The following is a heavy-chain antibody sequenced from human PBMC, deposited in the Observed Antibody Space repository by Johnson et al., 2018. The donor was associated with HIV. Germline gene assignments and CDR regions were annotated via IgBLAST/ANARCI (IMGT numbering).Heavy chain of an antibody. V-gene: IGHV3-30*03. CDR1: GFTFSSYG. CDR2: IAYDGSNK. CDR3: AVVGAGCADAFDM. Sequence: QVQLVESGGGVVQPGRSLRLSCAVSGFTFSSYGMHWVRQAPGTGLEWVAGIAYDGSNKYYAASVTGRFTISRDNAKNSLYLQMNSLGDEDRAVYYCAVVGAGCADAFDMWGQGTMVTVS. J-gene: IGHJ3*02. D-gene: IGHD2-2*01.